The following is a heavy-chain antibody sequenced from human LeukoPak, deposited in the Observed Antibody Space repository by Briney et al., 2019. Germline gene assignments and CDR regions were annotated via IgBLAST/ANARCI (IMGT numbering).Heavy chain of an antibody. J-gene: IGHJ6*03. V-gene: IGHV4-59*11. Sequence: SETLSLTCTVSGGSINSHYWSWIRQPPGTGLEWIGHIYYRGTTKYIPSLKSRVTISLDMSKNQFSLKLTSATAADTAVYYCARSVATIFDYYMDVWGNGTTVTVSS. D-gene: IGHD5-24*01. CDR1: GGSINSHY. CDR2: IYYRGTT. CDR3: ARSVATIFDYYMDV.